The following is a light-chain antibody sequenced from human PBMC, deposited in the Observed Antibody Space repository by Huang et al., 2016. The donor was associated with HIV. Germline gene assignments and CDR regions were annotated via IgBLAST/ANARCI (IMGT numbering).Light chain of an antibody. V-gene: IGKV1-5*01. CDR2: DAS. Sequence: DIQMTQSPSTLSASIGDRVTITCRASQSISSWLAWYQQKPGKAPKLLIYDASSLESGVPSRFSGSGSGTEFTRTIISLQPDNFATYYCQQYNSYPWTFGQGTKVEIK. CDR3: QQYNSYPWT. J-gene: IGKJ1*01. CDR1: QSISSW.